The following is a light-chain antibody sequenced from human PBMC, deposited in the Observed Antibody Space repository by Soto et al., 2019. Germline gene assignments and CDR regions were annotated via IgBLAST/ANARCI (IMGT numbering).Light chain of an antibody. J-gene: IGLJ1*01. Sequence: QSVLTQPASGCGAPGQSITISCTGTSSDIGGYYYVSWYQHHPGKAPKLLIYQVTNRPSRVSNRFSGSKSGNTASLTISGLQIDAQSHYYGPSFSTSVVSDVFGSESKGTDL. V-gene: IGLV2-14*01. CDR1: SSDIGGYYY. CDR2: QVT. CDR3: PSFSTSVVSDV.